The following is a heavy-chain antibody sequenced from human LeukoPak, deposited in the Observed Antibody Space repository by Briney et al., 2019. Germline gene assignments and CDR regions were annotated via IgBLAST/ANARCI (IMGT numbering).Heavy chain of an antibody. V-gene: IGHV4-4*07. CDR3: ARGIGDYDPLDY. D-gene: IGHD4-17*01. J-gene: IGHJ4*02. Sequence: SETLSLTCTVSGGSISSYYWSWIRQPAGKGLEWIGRIYSSGSTNYNPSLKSGVTMSVDTSKNQFSLKLSSVTAADTAVYYCARGIGDYDPLDYWGQGTLVTVSS. CDR2: IYSSGST. CDR1: GGSISSYY.